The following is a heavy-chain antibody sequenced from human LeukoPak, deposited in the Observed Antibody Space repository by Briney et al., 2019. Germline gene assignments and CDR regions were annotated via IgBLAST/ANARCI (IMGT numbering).Heavy chain of an antibody. CDR2: ITSSSTYI. D-gene: IGHD2-2*01. CDR1: GFTFNTYT. V-gene: IGHV3-21*01. CDR3: ARDGWGYCSSTSCSFDY. Sequence: GGSLRLSCAASGFTFNTYTMNWVRQAPGKGLEWVSSITSSSTYIYYADSVKGRFTISRDNAKNSLYLQMNSLRAEDTAVYYCARDGWGYCSSTSCSFDYWGQGILVTVSS. J-gene: IGHJ4*02.